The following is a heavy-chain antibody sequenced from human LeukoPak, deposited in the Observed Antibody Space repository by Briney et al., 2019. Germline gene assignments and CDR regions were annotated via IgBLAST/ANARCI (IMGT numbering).Heavy chain of an antibody. V-gene: IGHV3-23*03. J-gene: IGHJ4*02. CDR3: AKDQVGGDGYLLFDY. D-gene: IGHD5-24*01. CDR2: IFAGGTRT. CDR1: GFTFSTFA. Sequence: PGGSLRLSFAAPGFTFSTFAMSWVRQAPGKGLEWAANIFAGGTRTYYADSVKGRFTISRDNFKNTLYLQMNNLGVEDTATYYCAKDQVGGDGYLLFDYWGQGTLVTVSS.